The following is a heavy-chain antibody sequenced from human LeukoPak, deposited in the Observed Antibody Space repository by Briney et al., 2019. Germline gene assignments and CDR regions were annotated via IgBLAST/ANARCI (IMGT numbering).Heavy chain of an antibody. D-gene: IGHD3-3*01. CDR2: IYTSGST. J-gene: IGHJ4*02. Sequence: SETLSLTCTVSGGSISSYYWSWIRQPARKGLEWIGRIYTSGSTNYNPSLKSRVTISVDKSKNQFSLKLSSVTAADTAVYYCARTPLRFLEWLFDYWGQGTLVTVSS. V-gene: IGHV4-4*07. CDR1: GGSISSYY. CDR3: ARTPLRFLEWLFDY.